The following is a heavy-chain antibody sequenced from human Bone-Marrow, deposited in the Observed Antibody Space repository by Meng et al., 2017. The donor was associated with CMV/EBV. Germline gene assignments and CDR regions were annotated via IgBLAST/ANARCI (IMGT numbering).Heavy chain of an antibody. CDR2: INWNGGST. CDR1: GFTFDDYG. CDR3: ARALKPGGIVGATADY. Sequence: LSLTCAASGFTFDDYGMSWVRQAPGKGLEWVSGINWNGGSTGYADSVKGRFTISRDNAKNSLYLQMNSLRAEDTALYYCARALKPGGIVGATADYWGQGTLVTVSS. D-gene: IGHD1-26*01. V-gene: IGHV3-20*04. J-gene: IGHJ4*02.